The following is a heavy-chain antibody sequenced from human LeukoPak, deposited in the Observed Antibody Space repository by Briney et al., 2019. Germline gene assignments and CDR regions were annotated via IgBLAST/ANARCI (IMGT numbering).Heavy chain of an antibody. Sequence: GRSLRLSCAASGFTFSSYGMHWVRQAPGKGLEWVAVISYDGSNKYYADSVKGRFTISRDNSKNTLYLQMNSLRAEDTAVYYCAKDQDYYGDYGTLDYWGQGTLVTVSS. CDR2: ISYDGSNK. J-gene: IGHJ4*02. V-gene: IGHV3-30*18. CDR3: AKDQDYYGDYGTLDY. D-gene: IGHD4-17*01. CDR1: GFTFSSYG.